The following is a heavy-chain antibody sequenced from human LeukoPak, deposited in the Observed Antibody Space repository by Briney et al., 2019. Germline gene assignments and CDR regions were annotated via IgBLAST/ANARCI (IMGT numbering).Heavy chain of an antibody. V-gene: IGHV1-18*01. CDR3: ASSTVRGVIDLHWFDP. Sequence: ASVKVSCKASGYTFTSYGISWVRQAPGQGLEWMGWTSAYNGNTNYAQKLQGRVTITADESTSTAYMELSSLRSEDTAVYYCASSTVRGVIDLHWFDPWGQGTLVTVSS. J-gene: IGHJ5*02. D-gene: IGHD3-10*01. CDR1: GYTFTSYG. CDR2: TSAYNGNT.